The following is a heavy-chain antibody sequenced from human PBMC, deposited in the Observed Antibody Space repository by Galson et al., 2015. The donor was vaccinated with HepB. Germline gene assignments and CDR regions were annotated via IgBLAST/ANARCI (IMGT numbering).Heavy chain of an antibody. Sequence: SVKVSCKASGYTFTSYDIHWVRQATGQGLEWMGWMNPNSGNTGYAQNFQGRVTMTMNTSISTAYMELSSLRSEDTAVYYCARLPLVDAPMVEIDYWGQGTLVTVSS. CDR1: GYTFTSYD. V-gene: IGHV1-8*01. CDR2: MNPNSGNT. CDR3: ARLPLVDAPMVEIDY. D-gene: IGHD5-18*01. J-gene: IGHJ4*02.